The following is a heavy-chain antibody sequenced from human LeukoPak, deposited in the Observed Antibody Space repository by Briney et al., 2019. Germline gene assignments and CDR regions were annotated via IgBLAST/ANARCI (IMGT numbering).Heavy chain of an antibody. CDR1: GDSISSYY. Sequence: PSETLSLTCTVSGDSISSYYWSWIREPPGKGLEWIGYIYYSGGTNYNPSLKSRVTISIDTSKNQVSLKLSSVTAADTAVYYCARLWDSSSSPDYWGQGTLVTVSS. J-gene: IGHJ4*02. D-gene: IGHD6-6*01. CDR3: ARLWDSSSSPDY. V-gene: IGHV4-59*08. CDR2: IYYSGGT.